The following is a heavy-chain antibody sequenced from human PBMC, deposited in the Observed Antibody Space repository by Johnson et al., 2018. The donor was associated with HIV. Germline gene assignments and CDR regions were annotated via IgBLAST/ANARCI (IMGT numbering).Heavy chain of an antibody. CDR1: GFTFSSYA. D-gene: IGHD1-26*01. CDR2: ISYDGRNK. J-gene: IGHJ3*02. Sequence: QVQLVESGGGVVQPGRSLRLSCAASGFTFSSYAMHWVRHAPGKGLEWVAVISYDGRNKYYADSVKGRFTISRNNSKNTLYLQMNSLRAEDTAVYYCARGGYSGSYWGPGAFDIWGQGTMVTVSS. CDR3: ARGGYSGSYWGPGAFDI. V-gene: IGHV3-30-3*01.